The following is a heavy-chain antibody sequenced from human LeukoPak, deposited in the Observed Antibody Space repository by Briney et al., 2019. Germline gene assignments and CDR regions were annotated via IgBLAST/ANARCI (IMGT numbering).Heavy chain of an antibody. V-gene: IGHV3-21*01. CDR1: GFTFSSYS. CDR3: ARGQTTVVTSAFDI. CDR2: ISSSSSYK. D-gene: IGHD4-23*01. Sequence: PGGSLRLSCAASGFTFSSYSMNWVRQAPGKGLEWVSSISSSSSYKYYADSVKGRFTISRDNAKNSLYLQMNSLRAEDTAVYYCARGQTTVVTSAFDIWGQGTMVTVSS. J-gene: IGHJ3*02.